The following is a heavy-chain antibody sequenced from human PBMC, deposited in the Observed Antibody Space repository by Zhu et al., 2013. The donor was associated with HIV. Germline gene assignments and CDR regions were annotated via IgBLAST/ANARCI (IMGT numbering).Heavy chain of an antibody. Sequence: QVQLVQSGAEVKKPGSSVKVSCKASGGTFSSYAISWVRQAPGQGLEWMGGIIPIFGTANYAQKFQGRVTITADESTSTAYMELSSLRSEDTAVYYCASGDIVVVPAAVRRVYYYYGMGRLGPRGPRSPSP. CDR1: GGTFSSYA. CDR2: IIPIFGTA. D-gene: IGHD2-2*01. V-gene: IGHV1-69*12. J-gene: IGHJ6*02. CDR3: ASGDIVVVPAAVRRVYYYYGMGR.